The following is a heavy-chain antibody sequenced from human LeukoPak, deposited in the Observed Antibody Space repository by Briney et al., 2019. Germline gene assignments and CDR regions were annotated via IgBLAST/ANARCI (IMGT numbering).Heavy chain of an antibody. CDR3: ARDSEYYYDSSGYFDY. CDR2: ISYDGSNK. D-gene: IGHD3-22*01. Sequence: GGSLRLSCAASGFTFSSYAMHWVRQAPGKGLEWVAVISYDGSNKHYADSVKGRFTISRDNSKNTLYLQMNSLRAEDTAVYYCARDSEYYYDSSGYFDYWGQGTLVTVSS. CDR1: GFTFSSYA. J-gene: IGHJ4*02. V-gene: IGHV3-30-3*01.